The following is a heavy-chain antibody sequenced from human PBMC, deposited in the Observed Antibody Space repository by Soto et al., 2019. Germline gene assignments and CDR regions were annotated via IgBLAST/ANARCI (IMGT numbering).Heavy chain of an antibody. J-gene: IGHJ4*02. CDR3: AKDQGSSWYEIDY. CDR2: MSGSGGST. Sequence: EVQLLESGGGLVQPGGSLRLSCAASGFTFSNYAVTWVRQAPGKGLEWVSTMSGSGGSTYYADSVKGRFTISRDNSKDTLYLKMNSLRAEDTAVYYCAKDQGSSWYEIDYWGQGTLVTVSS. D-gene: IGHD6-13*01. CDR1: GFTFSNYA. V-gene: IGHV3-23*01.